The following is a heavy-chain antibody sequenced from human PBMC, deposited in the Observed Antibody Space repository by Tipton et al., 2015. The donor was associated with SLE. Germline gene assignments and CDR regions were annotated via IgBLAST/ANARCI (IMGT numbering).Heavy chain of an antibody. CDR1: GGSISSYY. D-gene: IGHD3-10*01. CDR2: IYYSGST. V-gene: IGHV4-59*01. CDR3: ARGRQGSGSPDAFDI. Sequence: TLSLTCTVSGGSISSYYWSWIRQPPGKGLEWIGYIYYSGSTNYNPSLKSRVTISVDTSKNQFSLKLSSVTAADTAVYYCARGRQGSGSPDAFDIWGQGTRVTVSS. J-gene: IGHJ3*02.